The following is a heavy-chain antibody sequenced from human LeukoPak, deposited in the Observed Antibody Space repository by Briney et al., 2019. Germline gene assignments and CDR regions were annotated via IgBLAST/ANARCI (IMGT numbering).Heavy chain of an antibody. D-gene: IGHD4/OR15-4a*01. CDR2: IIPIFGTA. CDR1: GGTFSSYA. Sequence: SVKVSCKASGGTFSSYAISWVRQAPGRGLEWMGRIIPIFGTANYAQKFQGRVTITTDESTSTAYMELSSLRSEDTAVYYCARLSYGGFGYDYWGQRTLVTVSS. V-gene: IGHV1-69*05. J-gene: IGHJ4*02. CDR3: ARLSYGGFGYDY.